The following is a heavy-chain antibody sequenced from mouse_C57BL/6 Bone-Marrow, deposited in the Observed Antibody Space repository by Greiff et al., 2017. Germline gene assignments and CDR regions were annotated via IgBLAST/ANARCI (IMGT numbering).Heavy chain of an antibody. Sequence: QVQLQQSGAELVRPGTSVKVSCKASGYAFTNYLIEWVKQRPGQGLEWIGVINPGSGGTNYNEKFKGKATLAADKSSSTAYMQLSSLTSEDSAVYFCARGYSNYETMDYWGQGTSVTVSS. J-gene: IGHJ4*01. D-gene: IGHD2-5*01. V-gene: IGHV1-54*01. CDR2: INPGSGGT. CDR1: GYAFTNYL. CDR3: ARGYSNYETMDY.